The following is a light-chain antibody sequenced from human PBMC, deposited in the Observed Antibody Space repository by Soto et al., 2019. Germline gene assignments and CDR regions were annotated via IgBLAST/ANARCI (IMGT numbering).Light chain of an antibody. Sequence: EIVLTQSPATLSLSPGERATLSCRASQSVSSYLAWYQQKPGQAPRLLIYDASNRATGIPARFSGSGSGTAFTLTISSLEPEDFAVYYCQQRSNWPRGTFGQGTKVEIK. V-gene: IGKV3-11*01. CDR3: QQRSNWPRGT. CDR2: DAS. J-gene: IGKJ1*01. CDR1: QSVSSY.